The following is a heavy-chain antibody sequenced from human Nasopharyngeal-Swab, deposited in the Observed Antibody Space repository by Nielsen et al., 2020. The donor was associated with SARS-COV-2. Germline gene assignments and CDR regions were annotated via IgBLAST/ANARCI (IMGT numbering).Heavy chain of an antibody. V-gene: IGHV3-21*01. CDR2: ISSSSSYI. D-gene: IGHD3-10*01. CDR3: ARDPGRWVRGVYY. CDR1: GFTFSSYS. Sequence: GGSLRLSCAASGFTFSSYSMNWVRQAPGKGLEWVSSISSSSSYIYYADSVKGRFTISRDNAKNSLYLQMNSLRAEDTAVYYCARDPGRWVRGVYYWGQGTLVTFSS. J-gene: IGHJ4*02.